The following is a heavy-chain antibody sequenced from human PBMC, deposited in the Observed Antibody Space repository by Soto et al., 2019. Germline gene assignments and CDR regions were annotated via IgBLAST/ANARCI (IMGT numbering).Heavy chain of an antibody. V-gene: IGHV3-9*01. D-gene: IGHD6-19*01. CDR3: AKDMRAVAGTGAFDI. CDR2: ISWNSGSI. CDR1: GFTFDDYA. J-gene: IGHJ3*02. Sequence: EVQLVESGGGLVQPGRSLRLSCAASGFTFDDYAMHWVRQAPGKGLEWVSGISWNSGSIGYADSVKGRFTISRDNAKNPLYLQMNSLRAEDTALYYCAKDMRAVAGTGAFDIWGQGTMVTVSS.